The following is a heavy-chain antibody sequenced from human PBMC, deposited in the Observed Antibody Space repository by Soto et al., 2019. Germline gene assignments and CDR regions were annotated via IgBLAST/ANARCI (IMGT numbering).Heavy chain of an antibody. CDR3: ARQGFWSIHGLVDV. V-gene: IGHV4-59*08. J-gene: IGHJ6*02. CDR1: GCSIINHY. CDR2: ISHSGST. D-gene: IGHD2-21*01. Sequence: QVQLQESGPGLVKPSETLALTCTVSGCSIINHYCSWFRQPPGKGLEWIGYISHSGSTSYNHSLMSRVNMSVDTSKTQFSLMLDSVTATDTAVYYCARQGFWSIHGLVDVWGQGTTVIVSS.